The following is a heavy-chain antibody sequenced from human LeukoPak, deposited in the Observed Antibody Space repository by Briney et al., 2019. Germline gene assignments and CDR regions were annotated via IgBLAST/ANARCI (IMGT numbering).Heavy chain of an antibody. Sequence: SVKVSCKASGGTFSSYAISWVRQAPGQGLERMGGIIPIFGTANYAQKFQGRVTITADESTSTAYMELSSLRSEDTAVYYCARSGPVEVVAGTPDVYYYYYMDVWGKGTTVTVSS. V-gene: IGHV1-69*13. CDR2: IIPIFGTA. D-gene: IGHD2-15*01. CDR3: ARSGPVEVVAGTPDVYYYYYMDV. J-gene: IGHJ6*03. CDR1: GGTFSSYA.